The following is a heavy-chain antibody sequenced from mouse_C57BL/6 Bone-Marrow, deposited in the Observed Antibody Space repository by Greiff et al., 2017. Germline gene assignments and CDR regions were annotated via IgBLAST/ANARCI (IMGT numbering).Heavy chain of an antibody. Sequence: EVKLVESGGGLVKPGGSLKLSCAASGFTFSSYAMSWVRQTPEKRLEWVVTIRDGGSYTYYPDNFKGRFTISRYNAKNTLYLHMSHLKSEDTAMYYWARESFDYFDYWGQGTTLTVSS. CDR1: GFTFSSYA. CDR2: IRDGGSYT. V-gene: IGHV5-4*01. D-gene: IGHD1-2*01. CDR3: ARESFDYFDY. J-gene: IGHJ2*01.